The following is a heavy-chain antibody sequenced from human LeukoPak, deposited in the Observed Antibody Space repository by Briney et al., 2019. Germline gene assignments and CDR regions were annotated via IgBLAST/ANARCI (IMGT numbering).Heavy chain of an antibody. D-gene: IGHD2-2*01. Sequence: ASVRVSCKASGYTFTGYYMHWVRQAHGQGLEWMGWINPNSGGTNYAQKFQGRVTMTRDTSISTAYMELSRLRSDDTAVYYCARDGKYCSSTSCSPNWFDPWGQGTLVTVSS. CDR2: INPNSGGT. J-gene: IGHJ5*02. CDR1: GYTFTGYY. CDR3: ARDGKYCSSTSCSPNWFDP. V-gene: IGHV1-2*02.